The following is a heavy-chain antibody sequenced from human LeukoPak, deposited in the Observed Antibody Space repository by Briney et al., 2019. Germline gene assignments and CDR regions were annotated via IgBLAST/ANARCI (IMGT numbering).Heavy chain of an antibody. J-gene: IGHJ4*02. CDR2: FDPEDGET. Sequence: ASVKVSCKVSGYTLTELSMHWVRQAPGKGLEWMGGFDPEDGETIYAQKFQGRVTMTEDTSTDTAYMELSSLRSEDTAVYYCATVLMPPRWSSWYYFDYWGQGTLVTVSS. V-gene: IGHV1-24*01. CDR1: GYTLTELS. D-gene: IGHD6-13*01. CDR3: ATVLMPPRWSSWYYFDY.